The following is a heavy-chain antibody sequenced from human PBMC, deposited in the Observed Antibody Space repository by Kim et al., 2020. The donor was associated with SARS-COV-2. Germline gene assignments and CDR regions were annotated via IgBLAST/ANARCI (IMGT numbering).Heavy chain of an antibody. CDR3: ARGRVSDMVRGVRDWFDP. CDR2: IGAYNGNT. CDR1: GYTFTSYG. Sequence: ASVKVSCKASGYTFTSYGISWVRQAPGQGLEWMGWIGAYNGNTNYAQKLQGRVTMTTDTSTSTAYMELRSLRSDDTAVYYCARGRVSDMVRGVRDWFDPWGQGTLVTVSS. J-gene: IGHJ5*02. D-gene: IGHD3-10*01. V-gene: IGHV1-18*04.